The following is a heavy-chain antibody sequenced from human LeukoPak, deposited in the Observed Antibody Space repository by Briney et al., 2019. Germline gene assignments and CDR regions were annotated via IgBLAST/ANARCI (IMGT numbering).Heavy chain of an antibody. D-gene: IGHD3-10*01. Sequence: GGSLRLSCAASGFTFSTYWMSWVRQAPGKGLECVAIIKQDGSEISFVDSVKGRFTISRDNAKSSLYLQMNSLRGEDTAVYYCARARYGSGGYFFDFWGQGTLVTVSS. CDR3: ARARYGSGGYFFDF. CDR1: GFTFSTYW. CDR2: IKQDGSEI. J-gene: IGHJ4*02. V-gene: IGHV3-7*04.